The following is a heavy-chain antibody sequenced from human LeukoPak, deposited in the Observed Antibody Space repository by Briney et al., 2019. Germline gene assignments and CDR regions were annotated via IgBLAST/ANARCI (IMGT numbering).Heavy chain of an antibody. Sequence: SETLSLTCAVYGGSFSGYYWSWIRQPPGKGLEWNGEINHSGSTNYNPSLRSRVTISVDTSKNQCSLKLSSVTAADTAVYYCARGIPSDPWGQGTLVTVSS. CDR3: ARGIPSDP. CDR2: INHSGST. D-gene: IGHD2-21*01. CDR1: GGSFSGYY. V-gene: IGHV4-34*01. J-gene: IGHJ5*02.